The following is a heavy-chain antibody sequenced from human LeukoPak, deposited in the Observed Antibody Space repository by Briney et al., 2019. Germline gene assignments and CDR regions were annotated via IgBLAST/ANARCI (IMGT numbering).Heavy chain of an antibody. CDR2: IYYSGST. V-gene: IGHV4-30-4*01. D-gene: IGHD3-22*01. J-gene: IGHJ2*01. Sequence: SQTLSLTCTVSGGAISSGDYYWSWIRQPPGKGLEWIGYIYYSGSTYYNPSLKSRVTISVDTSKIQFSLKLSSVTAADTAVYYCARDRYYYDSSGYAPLWYFDLWGRGTLVTVSS. CDR1: GGAISSGDYY. CDR3: ARDRYYYDSSGYAPLWYFDL.